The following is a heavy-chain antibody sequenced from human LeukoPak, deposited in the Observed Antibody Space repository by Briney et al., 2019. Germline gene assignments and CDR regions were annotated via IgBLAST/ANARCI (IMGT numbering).Heavy chain of an antibody. D-gene: IGHD3-9*01. CDR1: GFTFSSYA. J-gene: IGHJ4*02. V-gene: IGHV3-23*01. CDR3: AKDYDILTGIFDY. CDR2: ISGSGGST. Sequence: PGGSLRLSCAASGFTFSSYAMSWVRQAPGEGLEWVSAISGSGGSTYYADSVKGRFTISRDNSKNTLYLQMNSLRAEDTAVYYCAKDYDILTGIFDYWGQGTLVTVSS.